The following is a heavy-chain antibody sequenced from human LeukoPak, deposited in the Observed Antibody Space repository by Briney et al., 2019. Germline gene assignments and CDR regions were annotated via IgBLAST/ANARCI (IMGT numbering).Heavy chain of an antibody. J-gene: IGHJ6*03. CDR1: GFTFSSYG. CDR2: IRSDGSIK. CDR3: AKSSSGFYYMDV. V-gene: IGHV3-30*02. Sequence: GGSLRLSCAASGFTFSSYGMHWVRQAPGKGLDWVAFIRSDGSIKYYADSVKGRFTISRDNSKKTLYLQMNSLRAEDTAVYYCAKSSSGFYYMDVWGKGTTVTISS. D-gene: IGHD3-10*01.